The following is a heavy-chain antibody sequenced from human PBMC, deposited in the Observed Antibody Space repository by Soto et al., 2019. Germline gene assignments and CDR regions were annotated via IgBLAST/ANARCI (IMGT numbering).Heavy chain of an antibody. CDR3: ARDKAAVAGHYFDY. CDR2: IYYSGST. CDR1: GGSVSSGSYY. Sequence: SETLSLTCTVSGGSVSSGSYYWSWIRQPPGKGLEWIGYIYYSGSTNYNPSLKSRVTISVDTSKNQFSLKLSSVTAADTAVYYCARDKAAVAGHYFDYWGQGTLVTVSS. D-gene: IGHD6-19*01. J-gene: IGHJ4*02. V-gene: IGHV4-61*01.